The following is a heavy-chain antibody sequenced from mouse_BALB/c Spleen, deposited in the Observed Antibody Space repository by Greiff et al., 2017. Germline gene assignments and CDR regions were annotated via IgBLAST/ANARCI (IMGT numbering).Heavy chain of an antibody. V-gene: IGHV6-6*02. Sequence: EVKLVESGGGLVKPGGSLKLSCAASGFTFSNYWMNWVRQSPEKGLEWVAEIRLKSNNYATHYAESVKGRFTISRDDSKSSVYLQMNNLRAEDTGIYYCTRPDCGSRDYAMDYWGQGTSVTVSS. J-gene: IGHJ4*01. CDR2: IRLKSNNYAT. CDR3: TRPDCGSRDYAMDY. CDR1: GFTFSNYW. D-gene: IGHD1-1*01.